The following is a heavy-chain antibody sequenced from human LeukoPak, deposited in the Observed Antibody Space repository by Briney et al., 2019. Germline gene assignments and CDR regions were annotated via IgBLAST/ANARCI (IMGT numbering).Heavy chain of an antibody. V-gene: IGHV3-23*01. D-gene: IGHD6-19*01. Sequence: GGSLRLSCAASGFTFSSYGMSWVRQAPGKGLEWVSAISGSGGSTYYADSVKGRFTISRDNSKNTLYLQMNSLRAEDTAVYYCARTYSSGWYEGPLDYWGQGTLVTVSS. CDR3: ARTYSSGWYEGPLDY. CDR1: GFTFSSYG. CDR2: ISGSGGST. J-gene: IGHJ4*02.